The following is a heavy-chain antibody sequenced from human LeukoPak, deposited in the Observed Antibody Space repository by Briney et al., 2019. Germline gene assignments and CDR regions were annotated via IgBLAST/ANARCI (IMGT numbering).Heavy chain of an antibody. V-gene: IGHV4-4*09. CDR3: AKRSGATRRNWFDP. D-gene: IGHD1-26*01. Sequence: SGTLSLTCTVPGGSSSGYYCSWIRQPPGKGLEWIGDIYTSGSTNYNPSLKSRVTISLDTSKNQFSLKLSSVTAADTAVYYCAKRSGATRRNWFDPWGQGTLVTVSS. J-gene: IGHJ5*02. CDR2: IYTSGST. CDR1: GGSSSGYY.